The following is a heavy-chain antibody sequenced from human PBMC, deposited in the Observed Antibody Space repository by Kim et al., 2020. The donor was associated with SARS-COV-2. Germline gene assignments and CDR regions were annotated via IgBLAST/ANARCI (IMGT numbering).Heavy chain of an antibody. D-gene: IGHD3-22*01. CDR1: GFTFSSYE. V-gene: IGHV3-48*03. Sequence: GGSLRLSCAASGFTFSSYEMNWVRQAPGKGLEWVSYISSSGSTIFYADSVKGRFTISRDNAKNSLYLQMNSLRAEDTAVYYCAREERITMIAVGITSAFGIWGQGTMVPLS. J-gene: IGHJ3*02. CDR3: AREERITMIAVGITSAFGI. CDR2: ISSSGSTI.